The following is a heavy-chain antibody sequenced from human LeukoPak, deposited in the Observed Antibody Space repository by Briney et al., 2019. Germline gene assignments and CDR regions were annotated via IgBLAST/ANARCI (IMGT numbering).Heavy chain of an antibody. D-gene: IGHD4-17*01. CDR1: GFTFSSYA. CDR2: ISYDGSNK. CDR3: AKDRTVSPDTVTTITPLGY. J-gene: IGHJ4*02. Sequence: GGSLRLSCAASGFTFSSYAMHWVRQAPGKGLEWVAVISYDGSNKYYADSVKGRFTISRDNSKNTLYLQMNSLRAEDTAVYYCAKDRTVSPDTVTTITPLGYWGQGTLVTVSS. V-gene: IGHV3-30*04.